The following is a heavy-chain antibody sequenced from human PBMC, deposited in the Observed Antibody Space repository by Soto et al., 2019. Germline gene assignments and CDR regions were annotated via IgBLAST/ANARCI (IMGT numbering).Heavy chain of an antibody. Sequence: QVQLQESGPGLVKPSETLSLTCTVSVGSVSGGSYYWSWIRQPPGKGLEWIGYLYYSGSTNYNPPLKSRVPISVDTAKNQFSLQLSSVPAADTAVYYCASDVPGTAVNYWGQGTLVTVSS. CDR3: ASDVPGTAVNY. CDR2: LYYSGST. J-gene: IGHJ4*02. CDR1: VGSVSGGSYY. D-gene: IGHD3-10*01. V-gene: IGHV4-61*01.